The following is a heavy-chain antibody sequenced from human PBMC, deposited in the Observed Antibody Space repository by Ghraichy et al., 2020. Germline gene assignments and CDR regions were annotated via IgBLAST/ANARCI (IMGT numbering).Heavy chain of an antibody. V-gene: IGHV3-23*01. CDR2: ISGSADST. Sequence: GGSLRLSCAASGFSFTRYAMSWVRQAPGKGLEWVSSISGSADSTYYADSVKGRFTISRDNSKNMLYLQMNSLRAEDTAVYYCAKDPWQGILRVVEVDYWGQGTLVTVSS. CDR1: GFSFTRYA. CDR3: AKDPWQGILRVVEVDY. D-gene: IGHD3-3*01. J-gene: IGHJ4*02.